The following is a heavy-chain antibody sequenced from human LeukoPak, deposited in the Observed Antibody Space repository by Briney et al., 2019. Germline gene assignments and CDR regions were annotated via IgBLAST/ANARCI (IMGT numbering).Heavy chain of an antibody. D-gene: IGHD5-12*01. CDR2: INPNSGGT. V-gene: IGHV1-2*02. J-gene: IGHJ6*03. Sequence: ASVKVSCKASGYTFTGYYMHWVRQAPGQGLEWMGWINPNSGGTNYAQKFQGRVTITRDTSISTAYMELSRLRSDDTAVYYCARDRLGATIAYYYMDVWGKGTTVTVSS. CDR3: ARDRLGATIAYYYMDV. CDR1: GYTFTGYY.